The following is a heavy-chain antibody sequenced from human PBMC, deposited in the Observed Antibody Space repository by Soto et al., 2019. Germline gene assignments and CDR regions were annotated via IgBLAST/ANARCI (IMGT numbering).Heavy chain of an antibody. V-gene: IGHV1-69*02. CDR1: GDTFNFYS. CDR2: VNPILSMS. J-gene: IGHJ4*02. D-gene: IGHD3-10*01. CDR3: ASSYGSGYRAFDY. Sequence: QVQLVQSGAEVKRPGSSVKVSCKASGDTFNFYSINWVRQAPGVGLEWVGRVNPILSMSNYAQRFQGRVTLTEEKSTSTGYMELRSLRSEDTAICYWASSYGSGYRAFDYWGQGALVTVSS.